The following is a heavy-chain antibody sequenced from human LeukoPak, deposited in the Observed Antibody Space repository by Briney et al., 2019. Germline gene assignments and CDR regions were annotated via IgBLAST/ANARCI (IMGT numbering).Heavy chain of an antibody. Sequence: SVKVSCKASGYTFTSYGISWVRQAPGQGLEWMGGIIPIFGTANYAQKFQGRVTITADESTSTAYMELSSLRSEDTAVYYCATGIWFGELGSSYGMDVWGQGTTVTVSS. D-gene: IGHD3-10*01. CDR2: IIPIFGTA. CDR1: GYTFTSYG. V-gene: IGHV1-69*13. CDR3: ATGIWFGELGSSYGMDV. J-gene: IGHJ6*02.